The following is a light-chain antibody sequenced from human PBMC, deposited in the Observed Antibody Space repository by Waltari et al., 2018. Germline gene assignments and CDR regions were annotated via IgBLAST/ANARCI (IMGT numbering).Light chain of an antibody. CDR1: QIVDSWS. Sequence: IVLTQSPDTLSLSPGERATLSCRASQIVDSWSLTWYQQKPGQSPRLLIYGASNRATGIPDRFSGSGSGTDFTLTISRLEPEDFAVYYCHQCGSSPGGLGGGSKVEIK. V-gene: IGKV3-20*01. CDR3: HQCGSSPGG. CDR2: GAS. J-gene: IGKJ4*01.